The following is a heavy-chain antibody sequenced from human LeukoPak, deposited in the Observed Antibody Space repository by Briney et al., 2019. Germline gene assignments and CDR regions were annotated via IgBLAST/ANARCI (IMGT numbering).Heavy chain of an antibody. CDR3: ARDFYGTFDY. D-gene: IGHD1-14*01. V-gene: IGHV3-48*03. CDR2: ISSSGSTI. CDR1: GFTFSSYE. J-gene: IGHJ4*02. Sequence: PGGSLRLSCPASGFTFSSYEMNWVRQAPGKGLEWVSYISSSGSTIYYADSVKGRFTISRDNSKNTLYLQMNSLRAEDTAVYYCARDFYGTFDYWGQGTLVTVSS.